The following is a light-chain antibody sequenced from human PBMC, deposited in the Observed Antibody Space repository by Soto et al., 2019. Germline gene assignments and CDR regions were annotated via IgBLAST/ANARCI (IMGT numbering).Light chain of an antibody. CDR1: GRVSTY. V-gene: IGKV1-39*01. CDR2: SAY. CDR3: QQRHPSPYT. J-gene: IGKJ2*01. Sequence: DIQMTQSPSSLSASVGDRVIITCRASGRVSTYLNWYQQKPGKAPSLLIHSAYTLHGGVPSRFTGSGSGSAFTLTISSLQPEAFATYFRQQRHPSPYTFGQGTQLEIK.